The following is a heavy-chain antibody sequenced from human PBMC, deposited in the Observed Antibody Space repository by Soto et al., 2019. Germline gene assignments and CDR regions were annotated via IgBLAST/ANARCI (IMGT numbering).Heavy chain of an antibody. V-gene: IGHV1-2*02. CDR3: ARVGTYYYDSSVLETTYFDY. D-gene: IGHD3-22*01. CDR1: GYTFTGYY. CDR2: INPNSGGT. Sequence: GASVKVSCKASGYTFTGYYMHWVRQAPGQGLEWMGWINPNSGGTNYAQKFQGRVTMTRDTSISTAYMELSRLRSDDTAVYYCARVGTYYYDSSVLETTYFDYWGQGTLVTVSS. J-gene: IGHJ4*02.